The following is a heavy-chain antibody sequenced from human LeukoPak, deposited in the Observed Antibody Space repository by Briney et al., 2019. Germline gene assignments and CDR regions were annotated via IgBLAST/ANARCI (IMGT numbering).Heavy chain of an antibody. Sequence: ASVKVSGKASGGTFSSYAISWVRQAPGQGLEWMGRIIPILGIANYAQKFQGRVTITADKSTSTAYMELSSLRSEDTAVYYCARRKDTAMIWNYFDYWGQGTLVTVSS. CDR2: IIPILGIA. V-gene: IGHV1-69*04. CDR3: ARRKDTAMIWNYFDY. CDR1: GGTFSSYA. J-gene: IGHJ4*02. D-gene: IGHD5-18*01.